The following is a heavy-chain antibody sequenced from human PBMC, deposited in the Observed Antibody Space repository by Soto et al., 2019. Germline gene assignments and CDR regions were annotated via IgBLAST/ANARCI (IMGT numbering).Heavy chain of an antibody. CDR2: IDQGGGEK. D-gene: IGHD3-16*01. J-gene: IGHJ5*02. CDR1: GFTFTHYW. CDR3: ASGGNWFDP. Sequence: EVQLVEFGGALVQPGGSLRLSCAAYGFTFTHYWMAWVRQAPGKGLEWVAHIDQGGGEKYYVDCVKGRFTISRDNAKNSLYLQMNGLRAEDTALYYCASGGNWFDPWGQGTLVTVSS. V-gene: IGHV3-7*05.